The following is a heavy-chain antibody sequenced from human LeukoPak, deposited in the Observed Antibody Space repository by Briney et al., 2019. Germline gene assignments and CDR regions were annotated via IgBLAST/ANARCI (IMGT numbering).Heavy chain of an antibody. CDR2: ISYDGSNK. CDR3: ARVGYSDAFDI. D-gene: IGHD5-18*01. J-gene: IGHJ3*02. CDR1: GFTFSSYA. V-gene: IGHV3-30-3*01. Sequence: PGGSLRLSCAASGFTFSSYAMHWVRQAPGKGLEWVAVISYDGSNKYYADSVKGRFTNSRDNSKNTLYLQMNSLRAEDTAVYYCARVGYSDAFDIWGQGTMVTVSS.